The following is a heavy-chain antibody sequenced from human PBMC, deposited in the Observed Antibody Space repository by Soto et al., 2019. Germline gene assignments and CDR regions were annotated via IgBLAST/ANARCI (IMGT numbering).Heavy chain of an antibody. Sequence: VQLVESGGGLVQPGRSLRLSCAASGFTFDDYAMHWVRQAPGKGLEWVSGISWNSGSIGYADSVKGRFTISRDNAKNSLYLQMNSLRAEDTALYYCAKGRYSNYFDYWGQGTLVTVSS. CDR2: ISWNSGSI. CDR3: AKGRYSNYFDY. D-gene: IGHD4-4*01. J-gene: IGHJ4*02. CDR1: GFTFDDYA. V-gene: IGHV3-9*01.